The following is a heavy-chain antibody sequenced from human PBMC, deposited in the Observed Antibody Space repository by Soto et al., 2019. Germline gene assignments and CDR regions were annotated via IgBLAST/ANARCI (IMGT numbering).Heavy chain of an antibody. CDR3: AKDGSYSSSSWFDY. CDR1: GFTFSSYA. Sequence: PGGSLRLSCSASGFTFSSYAMSWVRQAPGKGLEWVSAISGSGGSTYYADSVKGRFTISRDNSKNTLYLQMNSLRAEDTAVYYSAKDGSYSSSSWFDYWGQGTLVTVSS. CDR2: ISGSGGST. J-gene: IGHJ4*02. D-gene: IGHD6-6*01. V-gene: IGHV3-23*01.